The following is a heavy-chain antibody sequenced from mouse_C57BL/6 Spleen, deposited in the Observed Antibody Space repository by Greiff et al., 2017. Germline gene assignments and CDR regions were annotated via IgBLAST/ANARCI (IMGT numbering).Heavy chain of an antibody. D-gene: IGHD2-1*01. Sequence: EVQLQESGPGLVKPSQSLSLTCSVTGYSITSGYYWNWIRQFPGNKLEWMGYISYDGSNNYNPSLKNRISITRDTSKNQFFLKLNSVTTEDTATYYCARDYGNLYFDYWGQGTTLTVSS. CDR3: ARDYGNLYFDY. V-gene: IGHV3-6*01. CDR2: ISYDGSN. J-gene: IGHJ2*01. CDR1: GYSITSGYY.